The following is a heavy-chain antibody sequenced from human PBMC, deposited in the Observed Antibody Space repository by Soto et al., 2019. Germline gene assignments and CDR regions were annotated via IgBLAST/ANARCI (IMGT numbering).Heavy chain of an antibody. J-gene: IGHJ4*02. CDR2: IYYSGST. D-gene: IGHD2-21*02. CDR1: GGSVSTTSSY. V-gene: IGHV4-61*01. Sequence: PSETLSLTCTVSGGSVSTTSSYWSWIRQPPGKGLEWIGYIYYSGSTNYNPSLKSRVTISVDTSKNQFSLKLSSVTAADTAVYYCAREDGGNSGYFDYWGQGTLVTVSS. CDR3: AREDGGNSGYFDY.